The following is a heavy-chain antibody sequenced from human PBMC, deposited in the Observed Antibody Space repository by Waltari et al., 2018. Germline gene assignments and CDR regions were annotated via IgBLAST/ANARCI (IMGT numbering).Heavy chain of an antibody. CDR1: GYNFPTHW. CDR2: VYPGDSDT. Sequence: EVQLVQSGTEVRTPGDSLRSSCKAPGYNFPTHWIAWVRQTPGKGVEWMCIVYPGDSDTRYSPSFQGQVTISVDKSINSAYLQWSRLQTSDTAVYYCARLYGGNSGGMGFDVWGQGTTVTVSS. V-gene: IGHV5-51*03. J-gene: IGHJ6*02. D-gene: IGHD2-15*01. CDR3: ARLYGGNSGGMGFDV.